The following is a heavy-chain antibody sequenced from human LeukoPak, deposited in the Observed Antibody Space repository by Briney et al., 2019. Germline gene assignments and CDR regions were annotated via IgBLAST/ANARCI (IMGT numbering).Heavy chain of an antibody. D-gene: IGHD2/OR15-2a*01. V-gene: IGHV3-74*01. CDR1: GNYW. CDR2: INSDGSWT. Sequence: GGSLRLSCAASGNYWMHWVRQVPGKGLVWVSHINSDGSWTSYADSVKGRFTISKDNAENTVYLQMNSLRAEDTAVYYCVSFYETYWGRGTLVTVSS. CDR3: VSFYETY. J-gene: IGHJ4*02.